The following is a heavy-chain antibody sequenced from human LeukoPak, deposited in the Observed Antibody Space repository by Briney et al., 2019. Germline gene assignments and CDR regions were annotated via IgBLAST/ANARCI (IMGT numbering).Heavy chain of an antibody. J-gene: IGHJ3*02. CDR1: GYSFSSNW. CDR2: IYPGDSDT. Sequence: GEPLKISCKASGYSFSSNWIGWVRQLPGKGLEGMGIIYPGDSDTRYSPSFQGQVTISADQSISTAYLQWSSLKASDTAMYYCARPLDCSGGSCYPRNAFDIWGQGTMVTVSS. V-gene: IGHV5-51*01. D-gene: IGHD2-15*01. CDR3: ARPLDCSGGSCYPRNAFDI.